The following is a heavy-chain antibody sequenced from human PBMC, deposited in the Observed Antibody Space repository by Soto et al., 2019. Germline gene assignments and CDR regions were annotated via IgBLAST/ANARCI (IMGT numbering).Heavy chain of an antibody. V-gene: IGHV4-61*01. J-gene: IGHJ4*02. CDR2: IYYSGST. CDR3: ARAVGYDFWSGYFFDY. D-gene: IGHD3-3*01. CDR1: GGSVSSGSYY. Sequence: SETLSLTCTVSGGSVSSGSYYWSWIRQPPGKGLEWIGYIYYSGSTNYNPSLKSRVTISVDTSKNQFSLKLSSVTAADTAVYYCARAVGYDFWSGYFFDYWGQGTLVTVSS.